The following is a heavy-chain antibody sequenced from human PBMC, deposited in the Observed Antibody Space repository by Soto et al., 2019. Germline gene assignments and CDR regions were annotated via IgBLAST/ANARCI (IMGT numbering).Heavy chain of an antibody. Sequence: QVQLVQSGAEVKKPGASVKVSCKASGYTFTGYYMHWVRQAPGQGLEWMGWINPNSGGTNYAQKFQGWVTMTRDTSISPAYMELSRLRSDDTAVYYCVKGDNSSGWYIRAFDIWGQGTMVTVSS. CDR3: VKGDNSSGWYIRAFDI. J-gene: IGHJ3*02. V-gene: IGHV1-2*04. CDR1: GYTFTGYY. CDR2: INPNSGGT. D-gene: IGHD6-19*01.